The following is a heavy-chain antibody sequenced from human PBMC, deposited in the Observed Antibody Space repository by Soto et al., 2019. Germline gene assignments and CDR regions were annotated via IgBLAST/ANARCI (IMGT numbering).Heavy chain of an antibody. J-gene: IGHJ6*02. Sequence: SGPTLVNPTQTFTLTCTVSGFSLSGTGMRVTWIRQPPGKALEWLARIDWEDTKLYSTSLKTRLSISKDTSKNQVVLTMTNMDPADTATYYWARAFYGMDVWGQGTPVTVSS. CDR3: ARAFYGMDV. V-gene: IGHV2-70*04. CDR2: IDWEDTK. CDR1: GFSLSGTGMR.